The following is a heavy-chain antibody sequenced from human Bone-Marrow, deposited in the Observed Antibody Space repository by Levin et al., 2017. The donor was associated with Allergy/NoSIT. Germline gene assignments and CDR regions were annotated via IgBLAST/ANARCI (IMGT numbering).Heavy chain of an antibody. D-gene: IGHD3-22*01. V-gene: IGHV3-21*01. J-gene: IGHJ6*02. CDR3: ASWAMYHYDRSAFDYFYYAMDV. CDR1: GILFSSYD. CDR2: ISAGGNYI. Sequence: GGSLRLSCAASGILFSSYDMNWVRQAPGKGLEWVSSISAGGNYIYYADSVKGRFTISRDNAKNSLFLQLNSLRAEDTAGYYYASWAMYHYDRSAFDYFYYAMDVRGQGTTVTVSS.